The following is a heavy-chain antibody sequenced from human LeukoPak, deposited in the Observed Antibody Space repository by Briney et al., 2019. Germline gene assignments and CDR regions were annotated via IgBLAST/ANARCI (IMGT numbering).Heavy chain of an antibody. D-gene: IGHD1-26*01. V-gene: IGHV3-53*05. CDR1: GFTVSSNY. CDR3: AKDSSWEWDHPTGIDY. Sequence: GSLRLSCAASGFTVSSNYMSWVRQAPGKGLEWVSVIYTDNTYYADSVKGRFTISRDNSKNSLYLQMNSLRTDDTALYFCAKDSSWEWDHPTGIDYWGQGTLVTVSS. J-gene: IGHJ4*02. CDR2: IYTDNT.